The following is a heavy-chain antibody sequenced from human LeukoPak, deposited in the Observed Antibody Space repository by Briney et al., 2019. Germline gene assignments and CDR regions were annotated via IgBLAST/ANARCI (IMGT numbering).Heavy chain of an antibody. Sequence: GGSLRLSCAASGFTLSNNWMSWVRQAPGKGLEWVANIKQDGSEKYYVGSVKGRFTISRDNAKGSLYLQMNSLRDDDTGVYYCARDPGQWLAVRGFDYWGQGTLATVSS. CDR3: ARDPGQWLAVRGFDY. J-gene: IGHJ4*02. V-gene: IGHV3-7*01. CDR1: GFTLSNNW. CDR2: IKQDGSEK. D-gene: IGHD6-19*01.